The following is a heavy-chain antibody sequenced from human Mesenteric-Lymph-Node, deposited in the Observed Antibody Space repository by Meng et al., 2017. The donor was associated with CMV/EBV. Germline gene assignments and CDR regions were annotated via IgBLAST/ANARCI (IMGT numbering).Heavy chain of an antibody. CDR3: ARGQVGNETTRRYYYYYGMDV. CDR2: INHSGST. Sequence: SETLSLTCAVYGGSFSGYYWSWIRQPPGKGLEWIGEINHSGSTNYNPSLKSRVTISVDTSKNQFSLKLSSVTAADTAVYYCARGQVGNETTRRYYYYYGMDVWGQGTTVTVSS. V-gene: IGHV4-34*01. CDR1: GGSFSGYY. J-gene: IGHJ6*02. D-gene: IGHD1-1*01.